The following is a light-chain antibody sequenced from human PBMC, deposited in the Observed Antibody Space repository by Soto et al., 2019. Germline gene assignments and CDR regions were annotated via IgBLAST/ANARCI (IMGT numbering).Light chain of an antibody. CDR1: QSVSSN. Sequence: EIVLTQSPATLSVSPGERATLSCRASQSVSSNLAWYQQKPGQAPRLLIYGTSNRATGIPDRFSGSGSGTDFTLTISRLEPEDFAVYYCQQYGSSLYTFGQGTKVDIK. CDR3: QQYGSSLYT. V-gene: IGKV3-20*01. CDR2: GTS. J-gene: IGKJ2*01.